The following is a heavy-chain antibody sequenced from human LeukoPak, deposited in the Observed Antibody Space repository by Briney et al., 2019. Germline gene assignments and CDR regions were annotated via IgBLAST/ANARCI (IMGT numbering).Heavy chain of an antibody. CDR2: INHSGST. CDR1: GGSFSGYY. D-gene: IGHD1-14*01. V-gene: IGHV4-34*01. CDR3: ARGRRRGTPGPDY. Sequence: PSETLSLTCAVYGGSFSGYYWSWIRQPPGKGLEWIGEINHSGSTNYNPSLKSRVTISVDTSKNQFSLKLSSVTAADTAVYYCARGRRRGTPGPDYWDQGTLVTVSS. J-gene: IGHJ4*02.